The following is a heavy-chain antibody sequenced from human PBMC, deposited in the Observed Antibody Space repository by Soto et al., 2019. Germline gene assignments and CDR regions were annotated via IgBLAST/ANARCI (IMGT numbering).Heavy chain of an antibody. Sequence: ASVKVSCKASGYSFTTYGMTWVRQAPGQGLEWMGWISTDKGNTKYAQNLQSRATLTTDTSTSTAYMELRSLRSDDTAVYYCARDRDWTLDYWGQGTLVTVSS. J-gene: IGHJ4*02. V-gene: IGHV1-18*01. D-gene: IGHD2-21*02. CDR3: ARDRDWTLDY. CDR2: ISTDKGNT. CDR1: GYSFTTYG.